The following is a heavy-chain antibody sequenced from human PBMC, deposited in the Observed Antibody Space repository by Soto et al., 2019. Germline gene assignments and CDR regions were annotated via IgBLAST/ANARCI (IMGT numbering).Heavy chain of an antibody. D-gene: IGHD3-10*01. CDR1: GYVFTGWG. Sequence: QVQLVQSATEVVKPGASVRVSCKASGYVFTGWGISWVRQVPGQGLEWVGWVSAYDGATRSSEKLQRRISVTRDTATSTVYMDLTNLRSDDAAVYYCARDRAGLLEFWGQGTLVTVSS. J-gene: IGHJ4*02. CDR3: ARDRAGLLEF. V-gene: IGHV1-18*01. CDR2: VSAYDGAT.